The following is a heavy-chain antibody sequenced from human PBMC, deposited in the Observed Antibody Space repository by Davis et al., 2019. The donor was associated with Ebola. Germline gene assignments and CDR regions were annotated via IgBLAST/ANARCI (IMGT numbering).Heavy chain of an antibody. Sequence: SETLSLTCTVSGGSISSSSYYWGWIRQPPGKGLEWIGSIYYSGSTYYNPSLKSRVTISVDTSKNQFSLKLSSVTAADTAVYYCARTYDSSGYSDAFDIWGQGTMVTASS. CDR1: GGSISSSSYY. V-gene: IGHV4-39*01. CDR3: ARTYDSSGYSDAFDI. CDR2: IYYSGST. D-gene: IGHD3-22*01. J-gene: IGHJ3*02.